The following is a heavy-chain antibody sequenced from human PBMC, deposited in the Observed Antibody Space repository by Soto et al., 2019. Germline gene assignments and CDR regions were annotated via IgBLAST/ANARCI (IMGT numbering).Heavy chain of an antibody. CDR2: IIPIFGTA. V-gene: IGHV1-69*13. Sequence: SVKVSCKASGGTFSSYAISWVRQAPVQGLEWMGGIIPIFGTANYAQKFQGRVTITADESTSTAYMELRSLRSDDTAVYYCARDLGYCISTSCPLEPFDYWGQGTLVTVSS. J-gene: IGHJ4*02. CDR1: GGTFSSYA. D-gene: IGHD2-2*01. CDR3: ARDLGYCISTSCPLEPFDY.